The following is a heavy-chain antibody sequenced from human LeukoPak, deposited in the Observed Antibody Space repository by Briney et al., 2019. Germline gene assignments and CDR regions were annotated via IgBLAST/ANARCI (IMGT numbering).Heavy chain of an antibody. CDR1: GGSISSYY. V-gene: IGHV4-59*01. J-gene: IGHJ4*02. CDR2: IYSSGIN. D-gene: IGHD2-15*01. Sequence: SETLSLICTVSGGSISSYYWRWIRQPPGKGLEWLGYIYSSGINNYHPSLKRRVTMSVDTSRTQCSLRLGSVTAADTAVYFCARTPRGVYFDSWGQGTLVTVSS. CDR3: ARTPRGVYFDS.